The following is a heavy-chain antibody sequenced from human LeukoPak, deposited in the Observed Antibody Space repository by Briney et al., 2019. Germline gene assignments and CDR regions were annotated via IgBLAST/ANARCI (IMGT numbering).Heavy chain of an antibody. CDR2: FDPEDGET. D-gene: IGHD1-26*01. J-gene: IGHJ3*02. CDR3: ATDHGSGSYHPSAFDI. Sequence: GSSVKVSCKVSGYTLTELSMHWVRQAPGKGLEWMGGFDPEDGETIYAQKFQGRVTMTEDTSTDTAYMELSSLRSEDTAVYYSATDHGSGSYHPSAFDIWGQGTMVTVSS. CDR1: GYTLTELS. V-gene: IGHV1-24*01.